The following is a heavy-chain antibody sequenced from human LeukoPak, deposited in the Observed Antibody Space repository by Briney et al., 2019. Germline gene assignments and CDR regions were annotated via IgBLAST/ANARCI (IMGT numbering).Heavy chain of an antibody. CDR1: GFTFSSYA. J-gene: IGHJ4*02. D-gene: IGHD2-2*03. CDR2: ISGSGGST. V-gene: IGHV3-23*01. CDR3: AKDLDIVVVPAAPGDY. Sequence: GGSLRLSCAASGFTFSSYAMSWVRQAPGKELEWVSAISGSGGSTYYADSVKGRFTISRDNSKNTLYLQMNSLRAEDTAVYYCAKDLDIVVVPAAPGDYWGQGTLVTVSS.